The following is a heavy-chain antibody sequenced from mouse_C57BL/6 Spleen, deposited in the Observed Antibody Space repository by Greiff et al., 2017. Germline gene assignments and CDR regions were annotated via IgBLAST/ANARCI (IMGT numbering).Heavy chain of an antibody. Sequence: VQLQQSGPELVKPGASVKIPCKASGYTFTDYNMDWVKQSHGKSLEWIGDITPNNGGTIYNQKFKGKATLTVDKSSSTAYMELRSLTSEDTAVYYCARNFWFAYWGQGTLVTVSA. CDR1: GYTFTDYN. CDR3: ARNFWFAY. CDR2: ITPNNGGT. J-gene: IGHJ3*01. V-gene: IGHV1-18*01.